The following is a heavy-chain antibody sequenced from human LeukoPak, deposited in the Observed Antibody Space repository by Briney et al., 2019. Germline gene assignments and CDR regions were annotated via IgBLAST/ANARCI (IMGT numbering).Heavy chain of an antibody. Sequence: SETLSLTCTVSGGSIGSGDYYWSWVRQPPGKGLEWTGYIYYSGSTYYNPSLKSRVTISVDTSKNQFSLKLSSVTAADTAVYYCARVAAAGQNWFDPWGQGTLVTVSS. J-gene: IGHJ5*02. V-gene: IGHV4-30-4*01. CDR3: ARVAAAGQNWFDP. CDR1: GGSIGSGDYY. CDR2: IYYSGST. D-gene: IGHD6-13*01.